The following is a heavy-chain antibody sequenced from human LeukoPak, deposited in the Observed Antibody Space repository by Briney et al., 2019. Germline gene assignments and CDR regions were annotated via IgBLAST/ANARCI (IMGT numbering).Heavy chain of an antibody. J-gene: IGHJ4*02. V-gene: IGHV3-33*08. CDR2: IWYDGSKT. D-gene: IGHD1-1*01. CDR3: ARAKLERIDY. CDR1: GFTFNNYW. Sequence: PGGSLRLSCAASGFTFNNYWMGWVRQAPGKGLEWVALIWYDGSKTNYVDSVMGRFTISRDDSKNTLYLQMDNLRVEDTAVYYCARAKLERIDYWGQGTLVTVSS.